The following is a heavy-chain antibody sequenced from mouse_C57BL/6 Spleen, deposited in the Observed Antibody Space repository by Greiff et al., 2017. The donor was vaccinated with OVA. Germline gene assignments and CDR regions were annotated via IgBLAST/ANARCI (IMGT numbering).Heavy chain of an antibody. D-gene: IGHD1-1*01. CDR3: TISYGSSYLAY. CDR1: GYTFTDYE. CDR2: IDPETGGT. V-gene: IGHV1-15*01. J-gene: IGHJ3*01. Sequence: VQLQQSGAELVRPGASVTLSCKASGYTFTDYEMHWVKQTPVHGLEWIGAIDPETGGTAYNQKFKGKAILTADKSSSTAYMELRSLTSEDSAVYYCTISYGSSYLAYWGQGTLVTVSA.